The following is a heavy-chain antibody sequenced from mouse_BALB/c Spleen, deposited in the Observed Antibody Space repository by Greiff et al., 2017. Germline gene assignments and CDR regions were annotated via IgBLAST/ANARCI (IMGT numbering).Heavy chain of an antibody. CDR2: IYPGDGDT. J-gene: IGHJ2*01. D-gene: IGHD1-1*01. CDR1: GYAFSSYW. Sequence: QVQLQQSGAELVRPGSSVKISCKASGYAFSSYWMNWVKQRPGQGLEWIGQIYPGDGDTNYNGKFKGKATLTADKSSSTAYMQLSSLTSEDSAVYFCARWGYYGSSYYFDYWGQGTTRTVSS. V-gene: IGHV1-80*01. CDR3: ARWGYYGSSYYFDY.